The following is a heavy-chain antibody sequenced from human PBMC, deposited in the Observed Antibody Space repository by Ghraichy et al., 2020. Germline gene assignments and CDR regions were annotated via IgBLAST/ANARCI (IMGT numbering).Heavy chain of an antibody. V-gene: IGHV1-24*01. Sequence: ASVKVSCKVSGYTLTELSMHWMRQAPGKGLEWMGGFDPEDGETIYAQKFQGRVTMTEDTSTDTAYMELSSLRSEDTAVYYCATLGMDNKEGYYYYYYMDVWGKGTTVTVSS. CDR1: GYTLTELS. D-gene: IGHD2-15*01. CDR2: FDPEDGET. J-gene: IGHJ6*03. CDR3: ATLGMDNKEGYYYYYYMDV.